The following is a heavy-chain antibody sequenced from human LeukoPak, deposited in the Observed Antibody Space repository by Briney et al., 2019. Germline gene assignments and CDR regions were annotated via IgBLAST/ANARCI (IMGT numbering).Heavy chain of an antibody. CDR1: GGSFSGYY. D-gene: IGHD6-13*01. J-gene: IGHJ6*02. Sequence: ASETLSLNCAVYGGSFSGYYWSWIRQPPGKGLEWIGEINHSGSTNYNPSLKSRVTISVDRSKNQFSLKLSSVTAADTAVYYCARAHVSSLYGMDVWGQGTTVTVSS. V-gene: IGHV4-34*01. CDR3: ARAHVSSLYGMDV. CDR2: INHSGST.